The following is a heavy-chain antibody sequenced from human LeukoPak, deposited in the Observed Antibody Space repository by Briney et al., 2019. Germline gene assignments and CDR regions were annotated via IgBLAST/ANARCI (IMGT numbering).Heavy chain of an antibody. Sequence: GGSLRLSCAASGFTFSDHYMDWVRQAPGKGLEGIGRVRNKAKSYTTEYAASVKDRFTISRDDSRNSLYLQMNSLKTEDTAVYYCARAGYSGNYYAAFDIWGQGTMLTVSS. D-gene: IGHD1-26*01. CDR2: VRNKAKSYTT. V-gene: IGHV3-72*01. CDR3: ARAGYSGNYYAAFDI. CDR1: GFTFSDHY. J-gene: IGHJ3*02.